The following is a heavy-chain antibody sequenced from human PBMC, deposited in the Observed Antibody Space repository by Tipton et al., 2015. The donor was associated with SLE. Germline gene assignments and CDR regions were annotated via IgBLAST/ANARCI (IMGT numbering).Heavy chain of an antibody. Sequence: QSGAEVKKTGASVKVSCKASGYTFTTYGINWVRQAPGQGLEWMGWISAYNGNTNYAQKVQGRVTMTTDTSTSTAYMELRSLTSDDTAVYYCAVGINYGGFEIWGPGTMVTVSS. D-gene: IGHD3-16*01. CDR1: GYTFTTYG. J-gene: IGHJ3*02. CDR2: ISAYNGNT. V-gene: IGHV1-18*01. CDR3: AVGINYGGFEI.